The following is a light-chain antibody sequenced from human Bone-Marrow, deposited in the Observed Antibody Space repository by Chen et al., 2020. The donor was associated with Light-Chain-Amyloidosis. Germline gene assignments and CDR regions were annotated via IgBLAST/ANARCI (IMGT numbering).Light chain of an antibody. CDR2: DDG. Sequence: SYVLTQPSSVSVAPGQTDTIACGGTNIGSTSVQWYQQTPGQAPLLVVYDDGDRPSGSPERLSCSNAVDTTTLTISRVVAREDADYYCQVWDSGSNRPLFGGGTKLTVL. CDR3: QVWDSGSNRPL. V-gene: IGLV3-21*02. J-gene: IGLJ3*02. CDR1: NIGSTS.